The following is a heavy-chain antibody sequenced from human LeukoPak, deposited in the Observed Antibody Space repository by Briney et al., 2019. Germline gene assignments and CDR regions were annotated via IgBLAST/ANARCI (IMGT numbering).Heavy chain of an antibody. Sequence: PSETLSLTCAVYGGSFSGYYCSWIRQPPGKGLEWIGEINHSGSTNYNPSLKSRVTISVDTSKNQFSLKLNSVTAADTAVYYCARASPLGLNWFDPWGQGTLVTVSS. CDR3: ARASPLGLNWFDP. J-gene: IGHJ5*02. D-gene: IGHD3/OR15-3a*01. CDR1: GGSFSGYY. V-gene: IGHV4-34*01. CDR2: INHSGST.